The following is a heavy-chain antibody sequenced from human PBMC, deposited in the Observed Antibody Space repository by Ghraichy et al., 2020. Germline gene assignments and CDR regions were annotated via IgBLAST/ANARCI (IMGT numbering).Heavy chain of an antibody. J-gene: IGHJ4*02. V-gene: IGHV6-1*01. D-gene: IGHD3-10*01. CDR2: TYYRSKWYN. Sequence: SQTLSLTCAISGDSVSSNSAAWNWIRQSPSRGLEWLGRTYYRSKWYNDYAVSVKSRITINPDTSKNQFSLQLNSLTPEDTAVYYCARGPGSGTYYNVGRDYYFDYWGQGTLVTVAS. CDR1: GDSVSSNSAA. CDR3: ARGPGSGTYYNVGRDYYFDY.